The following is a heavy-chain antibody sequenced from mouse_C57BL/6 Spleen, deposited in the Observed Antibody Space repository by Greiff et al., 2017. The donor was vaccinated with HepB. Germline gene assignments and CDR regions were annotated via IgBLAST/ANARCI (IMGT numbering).Heavy chain of an antibody. J-gene: IGHJ3*01. Sequence: DVKLVESGGGLVKPGGSLKLSCAASGFTFSSYAMSWVRQTPEKRLEWVATISDGGSYTYYPDNVKGRFTISRDNAKNNLYLQMSHLKSEDTAMYYCARDTGLAWFAYWGQGTLVTVSA. CDR2: ISDGGSYT. V-gene: IGHV5-4*01. CDR3: ARDTGLAWFAY. CDR1: GFTFSSYA.